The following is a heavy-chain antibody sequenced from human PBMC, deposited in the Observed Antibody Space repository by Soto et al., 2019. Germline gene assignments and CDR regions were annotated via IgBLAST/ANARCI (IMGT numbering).Heavy chain of an antibody. CDR1: GYTFTGYY. CDR2: INPNSGGT. CDR3: ATPRARHDCRGGSGYSELDAFDI. J-gene: IGHJ3*02. Sequence: QVQLVQSGAEVKKPGASVKVSCKASGYTFTGYYMHWVRQAPGQGLEWMGWINPNSGGTNYAQKFQGWVTMTRDTAISTAYMELRRLRSDDTAVYDWATPRARHDCRGGSGYSELDAFDIWGLVTMVTVSS. V-gene: IGHV1-2*04. D-gene: IGHD2-15*01.